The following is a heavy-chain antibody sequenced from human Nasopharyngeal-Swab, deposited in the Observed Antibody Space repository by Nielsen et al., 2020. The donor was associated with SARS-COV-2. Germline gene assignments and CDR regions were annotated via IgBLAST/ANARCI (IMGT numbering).Heavy chain of an antibody. Sequence: GESLKISCTASGFTFSSYWMHWVRQAPGKGLEWVSGISGGGDSTHYADSVKGRFTISRDNAKNTLYLQLNSLRAEDTAVYYCAADQTMGWGQGTLVTVSS. V-gene: IGHV3-74*01. D-gene: IGHD1-14*01. J-gene: IGHJ4*02. CDR2: ISGGGDST. CDR3: AADQTMG. CDR1: GFTFSSYW.